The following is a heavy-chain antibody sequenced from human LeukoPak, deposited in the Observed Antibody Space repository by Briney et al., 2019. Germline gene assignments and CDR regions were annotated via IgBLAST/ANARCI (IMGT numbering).Heavy chain of an antibody. Sequence: PSETLSLTCTVSGGSISSGDYYWNWIRQPPGKGLEWIGYIYYSGSTFYNPSLKSRLTISVETSKNQFSLRLSSVTAADTAVYYCARSAIDAFDIWGQGTMVTVSS. CDR1: GGSISSGDYY. CDR2: IYYSGST. D-gene: IGHD6-25*01. J-gene: IGHJ3*02. V-gene: IGHV4-30-4*01. CDR3: ARSAIDAFDI.